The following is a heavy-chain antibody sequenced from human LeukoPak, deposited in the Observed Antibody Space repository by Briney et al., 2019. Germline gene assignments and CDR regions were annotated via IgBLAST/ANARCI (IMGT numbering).Heavy chain of an antibody. CDR1: GGSFSGYY. D-gene: IGHD1-26*01. Sequence: PSETLSLTCAVYGGSFSGYYWSWIRQPPGKGLEWIGEINHSGSTNYNPSLKSRVTISVDTSKNQFSLKLSSVTAADTAVYYCARGLVGATIFDYWGQGTLVTVSS. J-gene: IGHJ4*02. V-gene: IGHV4-34*01. CDR2: INHSGST. CDR3: ARGLVGATIFDY.